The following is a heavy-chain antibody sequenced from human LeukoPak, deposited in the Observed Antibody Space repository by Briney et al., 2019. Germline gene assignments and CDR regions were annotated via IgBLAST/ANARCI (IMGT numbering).Heavy chain of an antibody. CDR1: GGTFSSYA. D-gene: IGHD6-19*01. CDR2: IIPIFGIA. J-gene: IGHJ4*02. CDR3: ATAPQRYSSGWYGDY. V-gene: IGHV1-69*04. Sequence: ASVKVSCKASGGTFSSYAISWVRQAPGQGLEWMGRIIPIFGIANYAQKFQGRVTITADKSTSTAYMELSSLRSEDTAVYYCATAPQRYSSGWYGDYWGQGTLVTVSS.